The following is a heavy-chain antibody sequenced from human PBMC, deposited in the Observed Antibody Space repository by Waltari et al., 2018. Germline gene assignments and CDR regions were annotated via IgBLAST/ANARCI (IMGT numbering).Heavy chain of an antibody. CDR3: ARGGFLDSPPWAFDI. J-gene: IGHJ3*02. Sequence: QVQLQESGPGLVKPSQTLSLTCTVSGGSISSGGYYWSWIRQHPGKGLEWIGYIYYSGSTYYNPSLKSLVTISVDTSKNQFSLKLSSVTAADTAVYYCARGGFLDSPPWAFDIWGQGTMVTVSS. CDR2: IYYSGST. D-gene: IGHD3-3*01. V-gene: IGHV4-31*01. CDR1: GGSISSGGYY.